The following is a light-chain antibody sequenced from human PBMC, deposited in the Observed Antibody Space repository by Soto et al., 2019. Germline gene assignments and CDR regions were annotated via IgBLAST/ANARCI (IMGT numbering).Light chain of an antibody. CDR2: EVS. CDR3: SAFTTNSTVI. Sequence: QSVLTQPASVSGSPGQSITISCTGSNSDIGAYVFVSWYQQHPGKAPKLIIYEVSNRPSGVSNRFSGSKSGYTASLAISGLQAEDESDYYCSAFTTNSTVIFGGGTKVTVL. CDR1: NSDIGAYVF. J-gene: IGLJ2*01. V-gene: IGLV2-14*01.